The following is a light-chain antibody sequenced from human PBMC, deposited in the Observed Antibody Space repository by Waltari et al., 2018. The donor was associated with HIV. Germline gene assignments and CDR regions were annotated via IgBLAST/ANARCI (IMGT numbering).Light chain of an antibody. J-gene: IGKJ2*01. CDR2: WAS. Sequence: DIVMTQSPDSLAVSLGERATINCKSSQTVLYNSNNRNYLSWYQQRPGQPPKLVIYWASIRESGVPDRFSGSGFGTDFTLTISGLQAEDVALYYCQQYFNAPYTFGEGTKVEI. CDR3: QQYFNAPYT. CDR1: QTVLYNSNNRNY. V-gene: IGKV4-1*01.